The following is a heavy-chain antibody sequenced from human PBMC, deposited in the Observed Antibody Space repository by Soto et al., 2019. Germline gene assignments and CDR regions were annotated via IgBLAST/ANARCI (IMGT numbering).Heavy chain of an antibody. Sequence: SETLSLTCSVSGGSVSSASYNWCWIRQPPGRGLEWIGYIFNNVSTSYNPSLESRVTISVDTSKNQFSLNLSSVTAPDTAVYYCARGSGGSCYIDYWGPGTLVTVSS. D-gene: IGHD2-15*01. J-gene: IGHJ4*02. CDR1: GGSVSSASYN. CDR2: IFNNVST. CDR3: ARGSGGSCYIDY. V-gene: IGHV4-61*01.